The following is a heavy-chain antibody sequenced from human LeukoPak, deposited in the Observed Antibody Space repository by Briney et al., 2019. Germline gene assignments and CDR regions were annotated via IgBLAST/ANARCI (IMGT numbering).Heavy chain of an antibody. CDR2: IKSKTDGGTT. CDR3: TTEGYCSGDDRYSYDN. J-gene: IGHJ4*02. CDR1: GFTFGNAW. Sequence: PGGSLRLSCAASGFTFGNAWMSWVRQGPGKGLEWVGRIKSKTDGGTTDYAAPVKGRFTISRDDSKNKLYLQMNSLKTEDTAVYYCTTEGYCSGDDRYSYDNWGQGALVTVSS. V-gene: IGHV3-15*01. D-gene: IGHD2-15*01.